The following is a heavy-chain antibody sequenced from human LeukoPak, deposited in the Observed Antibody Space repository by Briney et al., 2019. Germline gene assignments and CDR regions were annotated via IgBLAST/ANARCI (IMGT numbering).Heavy chain of an antibody. CDR3: AKPGYYYDSSGYYIDY. CDR2: IWYDGSNK. J-gene: IGHJ4*02. V-gene: IGHV3-33*06. CDR1: GFTFSSYG. Sequence: PGGSLRLSCAASGFTFSSYGMHWVRQAPGKGLEWVAVIWYDGSNKYYADSVKGRFTISRDNSKSTLYLQMNSLRAEDTAVYYCAKPGYYYDSSGYYIDYWGQGTLVTVSS. D-gene: IGHD3-22*01.